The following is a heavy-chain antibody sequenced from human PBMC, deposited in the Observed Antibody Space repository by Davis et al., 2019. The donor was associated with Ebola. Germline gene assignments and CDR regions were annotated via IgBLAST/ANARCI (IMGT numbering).Heavy chain of an antibody. J-gene: IGHJ4*02. CDR2: IKHSGST. Sequence: MPSETLSLTCAVYGGSFSGYYWSWIRQPPGKGLEWIGEIKHSGSTYYNPSLKSRVSISSDMAKNQFSLKLSSVTAADTAVYYCARGRRLYSSSRFDYWGQGTLVTVSS. CDR3: ARGRRLYSSSRFDY. V-gene: IGHV4-34*01. CDR1: GGSFSGYY. D-gene: IGHD6-13*01.